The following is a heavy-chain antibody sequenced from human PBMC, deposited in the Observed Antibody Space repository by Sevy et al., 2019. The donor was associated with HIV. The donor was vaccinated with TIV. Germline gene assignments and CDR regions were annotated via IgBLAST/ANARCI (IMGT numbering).Heavy chain of an antibody. Sequence: GGSLRLSCAASGFTFSSYGMHWVRQAPGKGLEWVAFIRYDGSNKYYADSVKGRFTISRDNSKNTLYLQMNSLRAEDTAVYYCARVRVVAADYYFDYWGQGTLVTVSS. CDR3: ARVRVVAADYYFDY. V-gene: IGHV3-30*02. CDR1: GFTFSSYG. D-gene: IGHD6-13*01. J-gene: IGHJ4*02. CDR2: IRYDGSNK.